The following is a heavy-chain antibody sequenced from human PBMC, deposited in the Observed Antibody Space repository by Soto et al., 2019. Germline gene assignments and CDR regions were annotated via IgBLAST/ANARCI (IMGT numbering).Heavy chain of an antibody. V-gene: IGHV3-23*01. D-gene: IGHD5-18*01. Sequence: GGSLRLSCAASGFTFSSYAMSWVRQAPGKGLEWVSAISGSGGTTYYADSVKGRFTISRDNSKNTLYLQMNSLRAEDTAVYYCAKGGYNYGFLFDCWGQGTLVTVSS. CDR3: AKGGYNYGFLFDC. J-gene: IGHJ4*02. CDR2: ISGSGGTT. CDR1: GFTFSSYA.